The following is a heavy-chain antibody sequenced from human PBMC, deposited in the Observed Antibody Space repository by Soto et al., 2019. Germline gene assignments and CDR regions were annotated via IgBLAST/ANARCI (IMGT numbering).Heavy chain of an antibody. CDR1: GYTFTSYG. V-gene: IGHV1-18*01. D-gene: IGHD3-22*01. J-gene: IGHJ3*02. CDR3: AREYYYDSSGYRDAFDI. Sequence: ASVKVSCKASGYTFTSYGISWVRQAPGQGLEWMGWISAYNGNTNYAQKLQGRVTMTTDTSTSTAYMELRSLRSDDTAVYYCAREYYYDSSGYRDAFDIWGQGTMVTVSS. CDR2: ISAYNGNT.